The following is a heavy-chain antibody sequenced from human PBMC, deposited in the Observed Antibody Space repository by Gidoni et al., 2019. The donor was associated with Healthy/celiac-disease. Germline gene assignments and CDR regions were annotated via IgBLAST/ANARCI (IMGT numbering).Heavy chain of an antibody. CDR3: AKLAYYYDSSGPFDY. CDR2: ISWNSGSI. J-gene: IGHJ4*02. Sequence: EVQLVESGGGLVQPGRSLRLSCAASGFPFDDYAMHWVRQAPGKGLEWVSGISWNSGSIGYADSVKGRFTISRDNAKNSLYLQRNSLRAEDTALYYCAKLAYYYDSSGPFDYWGQGTLVTVSS. CDR1: GFPFDDYA. V-gene: IGHV3-9*01. D-gene: IGHD3-22*01.